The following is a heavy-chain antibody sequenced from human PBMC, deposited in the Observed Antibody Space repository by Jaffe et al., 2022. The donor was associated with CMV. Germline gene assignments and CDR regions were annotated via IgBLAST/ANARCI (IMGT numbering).Heavy chain of an antibody. CDR3: AKQTGTLFSYDY. D-gene: IGHD1-7*01. CDR1: GFSFTTFA. Sequence: EVQLLESGGGLVQPGGSLRLSCATSGFSFTTFAMSWVRQAPGKGLEWVSSISGSGLSIYYADSVKDRFTVSSDPSETTLYLQMDGLTADDTAVYYCAKQTGTLFSYDYWGQGTLVTVSS. J-gene: IGHJ4*02. CDR2: ISGSGLSI. V-gene: IGHV3-23*01.